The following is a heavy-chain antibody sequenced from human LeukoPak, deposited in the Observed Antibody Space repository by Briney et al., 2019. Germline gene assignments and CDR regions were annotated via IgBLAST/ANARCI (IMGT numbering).Heavy chain of an antibody. CDR3: ARDQVARIAAAGTTDY. J-gene: IGHJ4*02. CDR1: GYTFTSYG. D-gene: IGHD6-13*01. CDR2: ISAYNGNT. V-gene: IGHV1-18*01. Sequence: ASVKVSCKASGYTFTSYGISWVRQAPGQGLEWMGWISAYNGNTNYAQKLQGRVTMTTDTSTSTAYMEPRSLRSDDTAVYYCARDQVARIAAAGTTDYWGQGTLVTVSS.